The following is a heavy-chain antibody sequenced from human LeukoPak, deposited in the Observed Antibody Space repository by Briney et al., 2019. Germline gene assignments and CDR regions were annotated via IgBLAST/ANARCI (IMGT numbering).Heavy chain of an antibody. V-gene: IGHV4-38-2*01. CDR3: ARHGTTVVTRDAFDI. D-gene: IGHD4-23*01. CDR2: IYHGGST. CDR1: GYSISSGYY. J-gene: IGHJ3*02. Sequence: PSGTLSLTCAVSGYSISSGYYWGWIRQPPGKGLEWIGSIYHGGSTYYNPSLKSRVTISVDTSKNQFSLKLSSVTAADTAVYYCARHGTTVVTRDAFDIWGQGTMVTVSS.